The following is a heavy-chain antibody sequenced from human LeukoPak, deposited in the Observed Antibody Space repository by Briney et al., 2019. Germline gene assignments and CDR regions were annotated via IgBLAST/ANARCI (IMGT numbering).Heavy chain of an antibody. CDR3: AREHYYDSSGYLYRGCYSDY. D-gene: IGHD3-22*01. CDR2: ISSIGSPI. Sequence: PGGSLRLSCAASGFTFSSYAMSWVRQAPGKGLEWVSYISSIGSPIYYADSVKGRFTISRDNAKNSLYLQMNSLRAEDTAVYYCAREHYYDSSGYLYRGCYSDYWGRGTLVTVSS. V-gene: IGHV3-48*04. J-gene: IGHJ4*02. CDR1: GFTFSSYA.